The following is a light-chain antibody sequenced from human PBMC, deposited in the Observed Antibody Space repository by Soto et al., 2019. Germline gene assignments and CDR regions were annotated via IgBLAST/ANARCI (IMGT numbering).Light chain of an antibody. J-gene: IGKJ4*01. CDR3: QPYNNWPLT. CDR1: QSVRSSY. V-gene: IGKV3-15*01. CDR2: DTS. Sequence: EIVLTQSPDTLSLSPGESATLSCRASQSVRSSYLAWYQQTPGQTTRLLIYDTSTRATGVPTRFSGSRSGAEFTLTINSLQSEDFAIYYCQPYNNWPLTFGGGTKVDIK.